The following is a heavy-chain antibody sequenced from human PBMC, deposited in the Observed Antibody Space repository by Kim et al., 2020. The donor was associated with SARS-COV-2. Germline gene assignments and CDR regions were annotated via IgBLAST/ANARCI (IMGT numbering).Heavy chain of an antibody. V-gene: IGHV3-23*01. J-gene: IGHJ4*02. CDR2: ISGSGDKT. CDR3: VKGGWADY. Sequence: GGSLRLSCAVSGFTFSTYFMSWVRQAPGKGLEWVSKISGSGDKTYYADSVKGRFTISRDNSKHTLYLQMNSLRVEDTAVYYCVKGGWADYWGQGTRVTGS. CDR1: GFTFSTYF. D-gene: IGHD6-19*01.